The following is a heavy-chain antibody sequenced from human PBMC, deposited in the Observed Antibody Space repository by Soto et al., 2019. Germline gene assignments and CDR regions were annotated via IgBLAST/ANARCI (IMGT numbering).Heavy chain of an antibody. J-gene: IGHJ4*02. Sequence: EVQLLESGGGLVQPGGSLRLSCAASGFTFSSYAMSWVRQAPGKGLEWVSAISGSGGSTYYADSVKGRFTISRDNSKNTLYLQMNSLGAEDTAVYYCAKDPGYSYGYPTFGYWGQGTLVTVSS. CDR3: AKDPGYSYGYPTFGY. D-gene: IGHD5-18*01. CDR2: ISGSGGST. CDR1: GFTFSSYA. V-gene: IGHV3-23*01.